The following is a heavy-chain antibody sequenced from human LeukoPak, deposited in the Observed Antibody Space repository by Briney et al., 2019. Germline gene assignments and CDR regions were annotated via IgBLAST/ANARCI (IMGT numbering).Heavy chain of an antibody. CDR3: ATYYYDSSGYYYVDYFDY. V-gene: IGHV3-30-3*01. D-gene: IGHD3-22*01. Sequence: GGSLRLSCAASGFTVSSNYMSWVRQAPGKGLEWVAVISYDGSNKYYADSVKGRFTISRDNSKNTLYLQMDSLRAEDTAVYYCATYYYDSSGYYYVDYFDYWGQGTLVTVSS. CDR2: ISYDGSNK. CDR1: GFTVSSNY. J-gene: IGHJ4*02.